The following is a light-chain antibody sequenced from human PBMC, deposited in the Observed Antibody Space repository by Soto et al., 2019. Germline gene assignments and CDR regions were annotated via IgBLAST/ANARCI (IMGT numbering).Light chain of an antibody. CDR2: AAS. V-gene: IGKV1-9*01. Sequence: IQLTQSPSSLSASVGDRVTITCRASQGISSYLAWYQQKPGKVPKLLIYAASTLQSGVPSRFSGSGSGTDFTLTISSLQPEDFATYYCHQLYSYPLTFGGGTKVEIK. CDR3: HQLYSYPLT. CDR1: QGISSY. J-gene: IGKJ4*01.